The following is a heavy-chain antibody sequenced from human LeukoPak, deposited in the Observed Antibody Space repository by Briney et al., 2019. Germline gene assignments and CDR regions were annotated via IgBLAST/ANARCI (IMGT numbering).Heavy chain of an antibody. CDR2: IQQDGSQK. CDR1: GFTFSSYW. CDR3: GRGNKSFDP. J-gene: IGHJ5*02. Sequence: GGSLRLSCAASGFTFSSYWMSWVRQAPGKGLEWVATIQQDGSQKYYVDSVKGRFTISRDNAKNSLSLQTNSLRAEDTAVYYCGRGNKSFDPWGQGTLVTVSS. V-gene: IGHV3-7*03.